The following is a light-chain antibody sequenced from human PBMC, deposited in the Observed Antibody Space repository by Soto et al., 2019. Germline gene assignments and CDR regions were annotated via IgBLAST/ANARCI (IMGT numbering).Light chain of an antibody. CDR3: QQYTNWPPWT. J-gene: IGKJ1*01. CDR1: QTVSRN. Sequence: EVVMTQSPATLSVSPGERATLSCRASQTVSRNLAWYQQRPGQAPRLLIYDISNRATGVPARFSGSGSETEFTLTINSLQPEDFAIYYCQQYTNWPPWTFGQGTQVDSK. V-gene: IGKV3-15*01. CDR2: DIS.